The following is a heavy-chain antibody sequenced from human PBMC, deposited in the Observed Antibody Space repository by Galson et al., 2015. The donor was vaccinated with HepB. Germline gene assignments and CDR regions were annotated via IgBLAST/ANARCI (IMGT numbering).Heavy chain of an antibody. CDR2: IHLSGST. CDR3: TTYGTSGSIWH. CDR1: FSSNSW. V-gene: IGHV4-4*02. J-gene: IGHJ4*02. D-gene: IGHD3-10*01. Sequence: FSSNSWWSWVRQPPGKGLEWIGEIHLSGSTKYNPSLKSRVTILIDNSNNQYSLTLSSVTAADTAVYYCTTYGTSGSIWHWGQGTLVIVSS.